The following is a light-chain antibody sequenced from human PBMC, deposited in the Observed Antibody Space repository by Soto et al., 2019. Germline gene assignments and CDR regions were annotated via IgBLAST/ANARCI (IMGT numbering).Light chain of an antibody. Sequence: QSALTQPASVSGSPGQSITISCTGTNSDIGAYNYVSWYQQHPGKAPKLIIFEVTNRPSGVSNRFSGSKSGNTASLTISGLQPEDEADYHCSSYTGGNTYWIFGGGTKVTVL. CDR2: EVT. V-gene: IGLV2-14*01. J-gene: IGLJ3*02. CDR3: SSYTGGNTYWI. CDR1: NSDIGAYNY.